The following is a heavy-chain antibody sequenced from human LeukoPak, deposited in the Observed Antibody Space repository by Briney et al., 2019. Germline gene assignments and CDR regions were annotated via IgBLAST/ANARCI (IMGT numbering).Heavy chain of an antibody. J-gene: IGHJ4*02. CDR2: IKSKTDGGTT. V-gene: IGHV3-15*01. CDR1: GFTFSNAW. CDR3: TTEEGSYYYDSSGYRFDY. Sequence: GGSLRLSCAASGFTFSNAWMSWVRQAPGKGLEWVGRIKSKTDGGTTDYAAPVKGRFTISRDDSKNTLYLQMKSLKTEDTAVYYCTTEEGSYYYDSSGYRFDYWGQGTLVTVSS. D-gene: IGHD3-22*01.